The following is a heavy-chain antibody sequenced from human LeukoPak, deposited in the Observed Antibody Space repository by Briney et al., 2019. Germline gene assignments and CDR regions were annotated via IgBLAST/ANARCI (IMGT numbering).Heavy chain of an antibody. Sequence: PSETLSLTCAVSGGSISSSNWWSWVRQPPGKGLEWIGEIYHSGSTNYNPSLKSRVTISVDKSKNQFSLKLSSVTAADTAVYYCARGSLWFGELLFCGDCYSGLDYWGQGTLVTVSS. CDR2: IYHSGST. V-gene: IGHV4-4*02. J-gene: IGHJ4*02. CDR3: ARGSLWFGELLFCGDCYSGLDY. CDR1: GGSISSSNW. D-gene: IGHD3-10*01.